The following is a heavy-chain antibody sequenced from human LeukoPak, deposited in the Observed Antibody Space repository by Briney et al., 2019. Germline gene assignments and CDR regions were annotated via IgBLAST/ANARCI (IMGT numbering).Heavy chain of an antibody. CDR2: IYTSGST. CDR1: GGSISSYY. CDR3: ARAVVAATFYYYYYYMDV. D-gene: IGHD2-15*01. Sequence: SETLSLTCTVSGGSISSYYWSWIRQPAGKGLEWIGRIYTSGSTNYNPSLKSRVTMSVDTSKNQFSLKLSSVTAADTAVYYCARAVVAATFYYYYYYMDVWGKGTTVTVSS. J-gene: IGHJ6*03. V-gene: IGHV4-4*07.